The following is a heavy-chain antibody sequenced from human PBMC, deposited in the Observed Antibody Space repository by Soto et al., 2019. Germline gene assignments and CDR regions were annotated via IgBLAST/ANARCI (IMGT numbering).Heavy chain of an antibody. CDR2: ISSSSSTI. V-gene: IGHV3-48*01. Sequence: GVSLRLSCAASGFTFSSYSMNWVRQAPGKGLEWVSYISSSSSTIYYADSVKGRFTISRDNAKNSLYLQMNSLRAEDTAVYYCARRNYYGSDYYYYMDVWGKGTTVTVS. D-gene: IGHD3-10*01. CDR3: ARRNYYGSDYYYYMDV. J-gene: IGHJ6*03. CDR1: GFTFSSYS.